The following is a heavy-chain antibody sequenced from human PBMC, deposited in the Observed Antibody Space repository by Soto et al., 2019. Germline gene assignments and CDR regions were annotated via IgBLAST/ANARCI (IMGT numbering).Heavy chain of an antibody. CDR1: GFTFSSYA. Sequence: GGSLRLSCAASGFTFSSYAMHWVRQAPGKGLEWVAVISYDGSNKNYADSVKGRFTISRDNSKNTLYLQMNSLRAEDTAVYYCARGWDAFDIWGQGTMVTVSS. J-gene: IGHJ3*02. D-gene: IGHD2-15*01. CDR2: ISYDGSNK. V-gene: IGHV3-30-3*01. CDR3: ARGWDAFDI.